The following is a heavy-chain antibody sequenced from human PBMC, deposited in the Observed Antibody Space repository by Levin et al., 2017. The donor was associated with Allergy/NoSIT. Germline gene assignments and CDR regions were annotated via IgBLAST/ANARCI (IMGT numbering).Heavy chain of an antibody. CDR1: GVTFSNYG. D-gene: IGHD4/OR15-4a*01. J-gene: IGHJ6*02. Sequence: LSLTCAGSGVTFSNYGMHWVRQAPGKGLEWVAAISYDGRNKYYADSVKGRFTISRDNSNNTLFLQMNSLRAEDTALYYCATDRLTTSHYYYGMDVWGLGTTVTVSS. CDR3: ATDRLTTSHYYYGMDV. CDR2: ISYDGRNK. V-gene: IGHV3-30*03.